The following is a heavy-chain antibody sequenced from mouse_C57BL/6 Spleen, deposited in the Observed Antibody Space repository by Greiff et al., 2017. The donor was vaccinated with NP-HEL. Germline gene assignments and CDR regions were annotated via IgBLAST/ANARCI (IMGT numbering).Heavy chain of an antibody. V-gene: IGHV1-26*01. J-gene: IGHJ2*01. CDR2: INPNNGGT. CDR3: ARGGYYVNYFDY. CDR1: GYTFTDYY. Sequence: EVQLQQSGPELVKPGASVKISCKASGYTFTDYYMNWVKQSHGKSLEWIGDINPNNGGTSYNQKFKGKATLTVDKSSSTAYMELHSLTSEDSAVYYCARGGYYVNYFDYWGQGTTLTVSS. D-gene: IGHD2-3*01.